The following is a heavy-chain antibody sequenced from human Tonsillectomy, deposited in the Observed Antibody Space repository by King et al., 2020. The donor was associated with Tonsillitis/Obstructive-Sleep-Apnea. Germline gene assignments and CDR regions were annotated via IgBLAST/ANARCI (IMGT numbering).Heavy chain of an antibody. CDR2: INSVGSST. J-gene: IGHJ3*02. CDR3: ARDRDRGDYGGPYDAFDI. CDR1: GFTFSSYW. D-gene: IGHD4-23*01. V-gene: IGHV3-74*01. Sequence: VQLVESGGGLVQPGGSLRLSCAASGFTFSSYWMHWVRQAPGKGLVWVSRINSVGSSTSYADSVKGRFTISRDNAKNTLYLQMNSLRAEDTAVYYCARDRDRGDYGGPYDAFDIWGQGTMVTVSS.